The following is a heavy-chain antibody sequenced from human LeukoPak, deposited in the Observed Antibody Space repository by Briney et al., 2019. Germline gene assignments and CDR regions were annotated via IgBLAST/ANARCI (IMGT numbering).Heavy chain of an antibody. CDR3: ARELEIAVAGTLGY. CDR2: ISYDGSNK. V-gene: IGHV3-30-3*01. J-gene: IGHJ4*02. Sequence: PGGSLRLSCVASGFTFNTYAIHWVRQAPGKGLEWVAVISYDGSNKYYEDSVKGRFTISRDHSKNTLYLQMKSLRAEDTAVYYCARELEIAVAGTLGYWGQGTLVTVSS. D-gene: IGHD6-19*01. CDR1: GFTFNTYA.